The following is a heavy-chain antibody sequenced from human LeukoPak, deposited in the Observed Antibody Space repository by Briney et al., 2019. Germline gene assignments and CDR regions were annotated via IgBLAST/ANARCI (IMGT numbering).Heavy chain of an antibody. J-gene: IGHJ4*02. CDR2: VYYSGST. CDR3: ARQGDYRYPFDS. CDR1: GGSISSYY. D-gene: IGHD3-16*02. V-gene: IGHV4-59*08. Sequence: PSETLSLTCTVSGGSISSYYWSWIRQPPGKGLEWIGYVYYSGSTNYNPSLKGRVTISVDMSKNQFSLKLTSVTAADTAVYYCARQGDYRYPFDSWGQGTLVTVSS.